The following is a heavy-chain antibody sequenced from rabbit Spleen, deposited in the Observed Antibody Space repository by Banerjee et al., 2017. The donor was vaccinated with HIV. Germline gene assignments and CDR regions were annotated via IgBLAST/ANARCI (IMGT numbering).Heavy chain of an antibody. CDR2: IYGGSGDRS. J-gene: IGHJ4*01. D-gene: IGHD1-1*01. V-gene: IGHV1S45*01. Sequence: QEQLVESGGGLVQPGGSLKLSCKASGFDFSNYGVSWVRQAPGKGLEWIACIYGGSGDRSYYAIWAKGRFTISKMTSTTVTLQLTSLTAAGMATYFCVRYSDSSGHYDLWGPGTLVTVS. CDR3: VRYSDSSGHYDL. CDR1: GFDFSNYG.